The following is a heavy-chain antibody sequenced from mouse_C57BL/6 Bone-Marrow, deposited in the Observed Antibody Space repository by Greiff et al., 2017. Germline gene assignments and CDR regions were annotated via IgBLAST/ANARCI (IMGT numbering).Heavy chain of an antibody. Sequence: QVQLQQPGADLVKPGASVKMSCKASGYTFTSYWITWVKQRPGQGLEWFGDIYPGSGSTNYNEKFKSKATLTVDTSSSTAYMQLSILTSEDSAVYYCARDDGSRWYFGVWGTGTTVTVSS. V-gene: IGHV1-55*01. CDR2: IYPGSGST. CDR3: ARDDGSRWYFGV. J-gene: IGHJ1*03. CDR1: GYTFTSYW. D-gene: IGHD1-1*01.